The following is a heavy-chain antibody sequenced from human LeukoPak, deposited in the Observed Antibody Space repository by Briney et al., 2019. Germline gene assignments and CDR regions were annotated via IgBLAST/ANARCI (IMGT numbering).Heavy chain of an antibody. D-gene: IGHD3-22*01. V-gene: IGHV4-34*01. CDR2: INHSGST. CDR1: GGSFSCYY. CDR3: ARGMKWAYYYDSSGRRDDAFDI. J-gene: IGHJ3*02. Sequence: PSETLSLTCAVYGGSFSCYYWSWIRQPPGKGLEWIGEINHSGSTNYNPSLKSRVTISVDTSKNQFSLRLSSVTAADTAVYYCARGMKWAYYYDSSGRRDDAFDIWGQGTMVTVSS.